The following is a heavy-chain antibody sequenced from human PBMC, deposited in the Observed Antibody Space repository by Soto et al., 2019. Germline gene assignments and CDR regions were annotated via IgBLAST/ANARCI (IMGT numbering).Heavy chain of an antibody. Sequence: QLQLQESGPGLVKPSETLSLTCTVSGGSISSRSHYWGWIRQSPGKGLEWIGSIYYSGSTYYNPSLKGRVTISVVTCKSQFSLTVTSVTATDTAVYYCARLFGYSSGFLDHWGQGTLVTVSS. CDR3: ARLFGYSSGFLDH. V-gene: IGHV4-39*01. CDR2: IYYSGST. D-gene: IGHD5-18*01. J-gene: IGHJ4*02. CDR1: GGSISSRSHY.